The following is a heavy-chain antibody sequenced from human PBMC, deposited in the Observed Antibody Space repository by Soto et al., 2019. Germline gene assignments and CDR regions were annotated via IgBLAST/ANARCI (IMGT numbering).Heavy chain of an antibody. CDR2: IYWDDDK. Sequence: SGPTLVNPTQTLTLTCTFPGFSFSSIGEGVGWIRQPPGKALEWLALIYWDDDKRYSPSLKSRLTITKDTSKKQVVLTMTNMDPVDTATYYCAHRRSGRVIYYFDYWGQGTLVTVSS. D-gene: IGHD2-15*01. V-gene: IGHV2-5*02. CDR1: GFSFSSIGEG. CDR3: AHRRSGRVIYYFDY. J-gene: IGHJ4*02.